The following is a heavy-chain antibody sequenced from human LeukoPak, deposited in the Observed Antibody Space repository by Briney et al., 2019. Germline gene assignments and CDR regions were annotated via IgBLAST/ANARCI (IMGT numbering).Heavy chain of an antibody. CDR1: GYTFTSYG. CDR2: ISAYNGNT. D-gene: IGHD6-6*01. J-gene: IGHJ4*02. V-gene: IGHV1-18*01. CDR3: ARLRSSSSGAGFDY. Sequence: ASVKVSCKASGYTFTSYGISWVRQAPGQGLEWTGWISAYNGNTNYAQKLQGRVTMTTDTSTSTAYMELRSLRSDDTAVYYCARLRSSSSGAGFDYWGQGTLVTVSS.